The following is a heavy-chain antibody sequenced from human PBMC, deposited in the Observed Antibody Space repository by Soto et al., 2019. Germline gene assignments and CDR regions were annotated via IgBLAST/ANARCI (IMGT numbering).Heavy chain of an antibody. CDR1: GFTFDDYA. CDR2: ISLNSGSI. CDR3: AKDMAYSSGWRFDY. D-gene: IGHD6-19*01. Sequence: GGSLRLSCAASGFTFDDYAMHWVRQAPGKGLEWVSGISLNSGSIGYADTVKGRFTISRDNAKNSLYLQMNSLRAEDTALYYCAKDMAYSSGWRFDYWGQGTLVTVSS. V-gene: IGHV3-9*01. J-gene: IGHJ4*02.